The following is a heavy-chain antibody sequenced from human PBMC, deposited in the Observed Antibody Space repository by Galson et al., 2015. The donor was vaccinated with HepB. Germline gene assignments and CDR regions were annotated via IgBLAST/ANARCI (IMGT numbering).Heavy chain of an antibody. CDR3: ARHGSGIYTGFDP. D-gene: IGHD3-10*01. Sequence: ETLSLTCTVSGDSLSTTNLYWAWIRQPPGKGLEWIGSLQSTVHTYFNPYLNSRATISVDTSKNRFSLKLTSVTTADTAVYYCARHGSGIYTGFDPWGQGTLVTVSS. CDR1: GDSLSTTNLY. CDR2: LQSTVHT. J-gene: IGHJ5*02. V-gene: IGHV4-39*01.